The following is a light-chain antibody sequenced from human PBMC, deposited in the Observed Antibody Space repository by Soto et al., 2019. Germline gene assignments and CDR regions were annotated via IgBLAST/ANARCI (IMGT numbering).Light chain of an antibody. CDR1: SSNIGGTNY. CDR2: SNN. Sequence: QSVLTQPPSASGTPGQKVFISCSGSSSNIGGTNYAYWYQQLPGAAPKLLMHSNNLRPSGVPERISGSKFGTAASLAISGLRSEDEAVYYCKSYAGSNTYVFGSGTKVTVL. CDR3: KSYAGSNTYV. J-gene: IGLJ1*01. V-gene: IGLV1-47*02.